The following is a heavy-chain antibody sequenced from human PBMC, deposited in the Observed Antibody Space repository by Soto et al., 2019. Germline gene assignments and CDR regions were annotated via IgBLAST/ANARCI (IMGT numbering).Heavy chain of an antibody. D-gene: IGHD6-6*01. Sequence: ASVKVSCKASGYTFANYDINWVRQATGQGLEWMGWVNPNSGNTGYAQKFQGRVTMTRNTSVSTAYMELSSLRSEDTAVYYCARDSSPYNWFDPWGQGTLVTVSS. CDR3: ARDSSPYNWFDP. CDR2: VNPNSGNT. J-gene: IGHJ5*02. CDR1: GYTFANYD. V-gene: IGHV1-8*01.